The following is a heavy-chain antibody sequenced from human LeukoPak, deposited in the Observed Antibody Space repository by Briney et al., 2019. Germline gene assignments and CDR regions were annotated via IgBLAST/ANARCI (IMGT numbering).Heavy chain of an antibody. CDR3: ATDGTVAVNYSMDV. J-gene: IGHJ6*02. CDR1: GFTVSSNY. V-gene: IGHV3-66*01. CDR2: IYNGGST. D-gene: IGHD1-1*01. Sequence: AGTLCLSCAAYGFTVSSNYMSWVRQAPGKGLEWVSVIYNGGSTYYEDSVKGRFTISRDTSKNTLYLQMNSMRAEDTAVYYCATDGTVAVNYSMDVWGQGTTVTVSS.